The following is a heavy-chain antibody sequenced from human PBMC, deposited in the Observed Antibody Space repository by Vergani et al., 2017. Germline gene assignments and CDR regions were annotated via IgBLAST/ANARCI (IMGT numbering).Heavy chain of an antibody. Sequence: QVQLVQSGAEVKKPGASVRVSCKASGSSFSNTGFSWVRQAPGQGLEWMGGIIPVFYTANFGQKFQGRLTITADESTSSVYMELSSLRSDDTAIYYCATFSGATIFGQYGLLVWGQGTLVTVSS. J-gene: IGHJ4*02. CDR3: ATFSGATIFGQYGLLV. CDR1: GSSFSNTG. V-gene: IGHV1-69*01. D-gene: IGHD3-3*01. CDR2: IIPVFYTA.